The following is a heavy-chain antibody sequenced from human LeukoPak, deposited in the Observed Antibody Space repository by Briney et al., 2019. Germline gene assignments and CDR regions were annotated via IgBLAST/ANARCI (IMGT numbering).Heavy chain of an antibody. Sequence: GGSLRLSCAASGFTFSSYGMHWVRQAPGKGLEWVAVISYDGSNKYYADSVKGRVTISRDNSKNTLYLQMNSLRAEDTAVYYCAKDGIFGVVVDYFDYWGQGTLVTVSS. J-gene: IGHJ4*02. CDR2: ISYDGSNK. CDR1: GFTFSSYG. CDR3: AKDGIFGVVVDYFDY. D-gene: IGHD3-3*02. V-gene: IGHV3-30*18.